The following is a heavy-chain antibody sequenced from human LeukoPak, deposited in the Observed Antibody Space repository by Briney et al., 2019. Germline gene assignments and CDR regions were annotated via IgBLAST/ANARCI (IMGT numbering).Heavy chain of an antibody. D-gene: IGHD6-13*01. V-gene: IGHV4-4*07. J-gene: IGHJ4*02. Sequence: SETLSLTCTVSGASISSYYWSWIRQPAGKGLEWIGRIYSSGNTNYNPSLKSRVTMSVDTSKNQFSLKLSSVTAADTAVYYCARRGSSWLDYWGQGTLVTVSS. CDR1: GASISSYY. CDR2: IYSSGNT. CDR3: ARRGSSWLDY.